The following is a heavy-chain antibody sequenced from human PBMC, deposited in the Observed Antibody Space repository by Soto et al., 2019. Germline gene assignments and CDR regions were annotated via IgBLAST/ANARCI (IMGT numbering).Heavy chain of an antibody. D-gene: IGHD2-15*01. J-gene: IGHJ4*02. V-gene: IGHV1-3*01. Sequence: GASLKVSCKASGYTFTSYAMHWVRQAPGQRLEWMGWINAGNGNTKYSQKFQGRVTITRDTSASTAYMELSSLRSEDTAVYYCARDGCSGGSCYSPKPFDYWGQGTLVTVSS. CDR3: ARDGCSGGSCYSPKPFDY. CDR2: INAGNGNT. CDR1: GYTFTSYA.